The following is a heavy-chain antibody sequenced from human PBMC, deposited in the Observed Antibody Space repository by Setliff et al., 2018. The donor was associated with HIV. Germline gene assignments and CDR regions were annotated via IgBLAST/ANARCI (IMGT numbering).Heavy chain of an antibody. CDR2: INDGNGNT. Sequence: ASVKVSCKASGYTFTNYAIHWVRQAPGLGLEWMGWINDGNGNTKYPQNFQGRVTITRDTSSTTSYMELSGLKSEDTAVYYCARIFLRGLQYGGLDIWGQGTLVTVSS. J-gene: IGHJ3*02. CDR1: GYTFTNYA. V-gene: IGHV1-3*01. CDR3: ARIFLRGLQYGGLDI. D-gene: IGHD4-4*01.